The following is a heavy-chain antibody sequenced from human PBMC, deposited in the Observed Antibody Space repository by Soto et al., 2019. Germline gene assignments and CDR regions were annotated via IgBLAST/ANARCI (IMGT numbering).Heavy chain of an antibody. Sequence: GASVKVSCKASGYTFTSYYMHWVRQAPGQGLEWMGIINPSGSSTSYAQKFQGRVTMTRDTSTSTVYMELSSLGSEDTAVYYCARDLEYYDFWSGYSFYWFDPWGQGTLVTVSS. V-gene: IGHV1-46*03. CDR2: INPSGSST. CDR3: ARDLEYYDFWSGYSFYWFDP. CDR1: GYTFTSYY. D-gene: IGHD3-3*01. J-gene: IGHJ5*02.